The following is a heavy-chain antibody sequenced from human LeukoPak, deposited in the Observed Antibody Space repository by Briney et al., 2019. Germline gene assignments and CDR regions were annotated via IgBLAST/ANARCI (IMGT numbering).Heavy chain of an antibody. CDR1: GYSFVGYG. CDR3: AREHSSSWDQFDY. CDR2: FNPEIGNT. Sequence: ASVKVSCKASGYSFVGYGITWVRQAPGQGLEWMGWFNPEIGNTNYAQKVQGRVTMTADTSTSTSYMELRSLRSDDTAVYYCAREHSSSWDQFDYWGQGTLVTVSS. J-gene: IGHJ4*02. V-gene: IGHV1-18*01. D-gene: IGHD6-13*01.